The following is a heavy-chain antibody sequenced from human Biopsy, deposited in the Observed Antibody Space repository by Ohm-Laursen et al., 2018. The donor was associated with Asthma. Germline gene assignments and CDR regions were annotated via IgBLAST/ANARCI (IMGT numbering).Heavy chain of an antibody. CDR2: ISYDGNHK. Sequence: SLRLSCSASVFMFRSFGMHWVRQAPGKGLEWVAVISYDGNHKFYEDSVKCRFTISRDNSKNTLYLQMNSLRTEDTAVYYCAKRRGYSGHDNDYWGQGTLVIVSS. V-gene: IGHV3-30*18. CDR1: VFMFRSFG. D-gene: IGHD5-12*01. J-gene: IGHJ4*02. CDR3: AKRRGYSGHDNDY.